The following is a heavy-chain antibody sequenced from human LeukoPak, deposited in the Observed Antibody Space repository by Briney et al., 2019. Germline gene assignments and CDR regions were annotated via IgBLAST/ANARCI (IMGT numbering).Heavy chain of an antibody. CDR3: AREEERMVRGYDY. J-gene: IGHJ4*02. V-gene: IGHV1-2*02. D-gene: IGHD3-10*01. CDR2: INPNSGGT. Sequence: ASVKVSCRASGYTFTGFYMHWVRQAPGQGLEWMGWINPNSGGTNYAQKFQGRVTMTRDTSISTAYMELSRLRSDDTAVYYCAREEERMVRGYDYWGQGTLVTVSS. CDR1: GYTFTGFY.